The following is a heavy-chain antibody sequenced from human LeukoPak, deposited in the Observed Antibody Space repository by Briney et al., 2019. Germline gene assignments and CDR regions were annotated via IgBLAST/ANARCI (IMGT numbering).Heavy chain of an antibody. CDR1: GFTFNSYG. D-gene: IGHD2-21*02. CDR2: ISYDGSNK. J-gene: IGHJ4*02. V-gene: IGHV3-30*18. Sequence: GRSLRLSCAASGFTFNSYGMHWVRQAPGKGLEWVAVISYDGSNKYYADSVKGRFTISRDNSKSTVNLQMNSLRAEDTAVYYCAKDYEAYCGGDCYSFFDNWGQGTLVTVSS. CDR3: AKDYEAYCGGDCYSFFDN.